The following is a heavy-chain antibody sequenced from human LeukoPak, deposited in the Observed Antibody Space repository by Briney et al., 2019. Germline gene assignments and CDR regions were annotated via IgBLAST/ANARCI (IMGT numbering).Heavy chain of an antibody. D-gene: IGHD1-26*01. CDR3: ARPRTVGAKRDGMDV. Sequence: ASVKASCKASGYTFTSYYMHWVRQAPGQGLEWMGIINPSGGSTSYAQKFQGRVTMTRDTSTSTVYMELSSLRSEDTAVYYCARPRTVGAKRDGMDVWGQGTTVTVSS. CDR1: GYTFTSYY. CDR2: INPSGGST. V-gene: IGHV1-46*01. J-gene: IGHJ6*02.